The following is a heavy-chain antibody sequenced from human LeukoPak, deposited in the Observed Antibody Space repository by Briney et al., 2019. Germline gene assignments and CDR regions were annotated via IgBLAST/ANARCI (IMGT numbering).Heavy chain of an antibody. Sequence: PSETLPLTCAVYGGSFSGYYWSWIRQPPGKGLEWIGEINHSGSTNYNPSLKSRVTISVDTSKNQFSLKLSSVTAADTAVYYCARGGSIDISGYYEYYFDYWGQGTLVTVSS. J-gene: IGHJ4*02. V-gene: IGHV4-34*01. CDR1: GGSFSGYY. CDR3: ARGGSIDISGYYEYYFDY. D-gene: IGHD3-22*01. CDR2: INHSGST.